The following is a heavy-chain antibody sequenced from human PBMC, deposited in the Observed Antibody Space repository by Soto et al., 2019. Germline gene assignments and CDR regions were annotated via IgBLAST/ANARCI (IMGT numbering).Heavy chain of an antibody. D-gene: IGHD2-15*01. CDR3: ARHRFKDKFDY. CDR2: IYYSGST. J-gene: IGHJ4*02. CDR1: GGSISSYY. V-gene: IGHV4-39*01. Sequence: PSETMSLTCTVSGGSISSYYWGWIRQPPGKGLEWIGSIYYSGSTYYNPSLKSRVTISVDTSKNQFSLKLSSVTAADTAVYYCARHRFKDKFDYWGQGTLVTVSS.